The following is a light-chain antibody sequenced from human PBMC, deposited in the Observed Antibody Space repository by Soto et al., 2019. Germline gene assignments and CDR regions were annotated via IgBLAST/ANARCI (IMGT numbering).Light chain of an antibody. CDR2: GAS. Sequence: ELALTQSPGTLSLSPGERDTLSCTASQSVSSNLAWYQQKPGQAPRLLIYGASTRATAIPARFSGSGSGTEFTLTISSLQSGDCAVYYCQQYLNWPPITFGQGTRLEI. CDR3: QQYLNWPPIT. CDR1: QSVSSN. V-gene: IGKV3-15*01. J-gene: IGKJ5*01.